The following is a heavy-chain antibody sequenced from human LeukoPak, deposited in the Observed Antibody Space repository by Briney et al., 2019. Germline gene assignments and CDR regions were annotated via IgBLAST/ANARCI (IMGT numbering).Heavy chain of an antibody. J-gene: IGHJ4*02. CDR1: GYSFTNYW. D-gene: IGHD2/OR15-2a*01. V-gene: IGHV5-51*01. CDR3: ATFSDGKDSDFHH. CDR2: MYPGNSRT. Sequence: GESLKISCKTSGYSFTNYWIGWVRQMPGKGLEWMGIMYPGNSRTKYRPPFQGQVTISVDKSISTAYLQWSSLKASDTAMYYCATFSDGKDSDFHHWGQGTPVTVSS.